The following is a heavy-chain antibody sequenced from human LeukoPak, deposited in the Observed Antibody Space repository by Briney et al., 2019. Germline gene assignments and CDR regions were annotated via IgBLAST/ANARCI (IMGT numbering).Heavy chain of an antibody. Sequence: GGSLRLSCAASGFTFSNFDMHWVRQAPGKGLEYVSTITSNGGSTYYANSVKGRFTISRDNSKNTLYLEMGSLRLEDTSVYYCAKGSNSRGFFDAFDIWGQGTMVTVSS. J-gene: IGHJ3*02. CDR3: AKGSNSRGFFDAFDI. V-gene: IGHV3-64*01. CDR1: GFTFSNFD. D-gene: IGHD2-21*01. CDR2: ITSNGGST.